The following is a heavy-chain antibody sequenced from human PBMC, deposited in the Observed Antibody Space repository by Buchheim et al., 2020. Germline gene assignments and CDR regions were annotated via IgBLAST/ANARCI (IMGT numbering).Heavy chain of an antibody. CDR2: IYHSGST. V-gene: IGHV4-4*02. J-gene: IGHJ4*02. CDR3: ARRGRTQQLVRYLPFDY. CDR1: GGSISSTNW. Sequence: QVQLQESGPGLVKPSGTLSLTCAVSGGSISSTNWWSWVRQPPGKGLEWIGEIYHSGSTNYKPSLQSRVTISVDKSKNQFSLKLSSVTAADTAVYYCARRGRTQQLVRYLPFDYWGQGTL. D-gene: IGHD6-13*01.